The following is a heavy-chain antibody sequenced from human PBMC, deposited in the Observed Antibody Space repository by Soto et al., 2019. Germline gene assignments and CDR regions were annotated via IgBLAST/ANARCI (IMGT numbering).Heavy chain of an antibody. D-gene: IGHD2-2*01. CDR2: IKSKTDGGTT. CDR1: GFTFSNAW. J-gene: IGHJ6*02. V-gene: IGHV3-15*01. CDR3: TTGKRCSSTSCFIPNYYGMDV. Sequence: EVQLVESGGGLVKPGGSLRLSCAASGFTFSNAWMSWVRQAPGKGLEWVGRIKSKTDGGTTDCAAPVKGRFTISRDDSKNTLYLQMNSLKTEDTAVYYCTTGKRCSSTSCFIPNYYGMDVWGQGTTVTVSS.